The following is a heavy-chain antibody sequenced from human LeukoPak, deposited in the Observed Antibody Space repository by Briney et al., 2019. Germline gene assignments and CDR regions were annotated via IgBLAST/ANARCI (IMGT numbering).Heavy chain of an antibody. CDR2: IYSGGRT. D-gene: IGHD3-10*01. CDR1: GFIVSSNY. J-gene: IGHJ4*02. CDR3: ARGLTGMVRGVVIPHGFDY. V-gene: IGHV3-53*01. Sequence: GGSLRLSCVASGFIVSSNYMSWVRQAPGKGLEWVSVIYSGGRTYYADSVRGRFTISRDNSKSTLYLQMNSLRAEDTAVYYCARGLTGMVRGVVIPHGFDYWGQGTLVTVSS.